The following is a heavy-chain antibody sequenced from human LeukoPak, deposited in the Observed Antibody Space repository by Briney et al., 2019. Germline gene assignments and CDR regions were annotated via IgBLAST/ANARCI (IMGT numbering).Heavy chain of an antibody. V-gene: IGHV3-30*18. CDR1: GFTFSSYG. Sequence: GGSLRLSCAASGFTFSSYGMRWVRQAPGKGLEWVAVISYDGSNKYYAHSVKGRFTISRDNSKNTLYLQMNSLRAEDTAVYYCAKDPTLGNYDSSGYAPLDYWGQGTLVTVSS. CDR2: ISYDGSNK. D-gene: IGHD3-22*01. CDR3: AKDPTLGNYDSSGYAPLDY. J-gene: IGHJ4*02.